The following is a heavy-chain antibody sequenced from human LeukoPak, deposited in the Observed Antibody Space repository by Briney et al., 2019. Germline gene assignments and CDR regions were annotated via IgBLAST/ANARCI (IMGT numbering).Heavy chain of an antibody. J-gene: IGHJ4*02. CDR2: INHSGST. CDR1: GGSFSGYY. V-gene: IGHV4-34*01. CDR3: ARHPGYSSGWYQFDS. D-gene: IGHD6-13*01. Sequence: SETLSLTCAVYGGSFSGYYWSWIRQPPGKGLEWIGEINHSGSTHYNPSLKSRVTISVDTSKNQFSLNLNSVTAADTAVYYRARHPGYSSGWYQFDSWGQGTLVTVSS.